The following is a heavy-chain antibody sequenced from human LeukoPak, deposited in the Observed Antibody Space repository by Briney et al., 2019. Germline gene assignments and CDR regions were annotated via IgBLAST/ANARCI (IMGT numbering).Heavy chain of an antibody. CDR3: ARRLLWFGEFLGY. CDR2: IYSGGST. CDR1: GFTVSSNY. D-gene: IGHD3-10*01. J-gene: IGHJ4*02. V-gene: IGHV3-66*01. Sequence: PGGSLRLSCAASGFTVSSNYMSWVRQAPGKGLEWVSVIYSGGSTYYADSVKGRFTISRDNSKNTLYLQMNSLRAEDTAVYSCARRLLWFGEFLGYWGQGTLVTVSS.